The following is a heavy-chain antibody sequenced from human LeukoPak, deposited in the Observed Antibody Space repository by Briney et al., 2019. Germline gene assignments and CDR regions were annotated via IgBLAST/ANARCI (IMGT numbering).Heavy chain of an antibody. CDR1: GFTFSSYA. CDR2: ISGSGGST. D-gene: IGHD2-2*01. V-gene: IGHV3-23*01. Sequence: GGSLRLSCAASGFTFSSYAMSWVRQAPGKGLEWVSAISGSGGSTYYADSVKGRFTISRDNSKITLYLQMNSLRAEDTAVYYCAKDLEYQLLWPDYYYGMDVWGQGTTVTVSS. J-gene: IGHJ6*02. CDR3: AKDLEYQLLWPDYYYGMDV.